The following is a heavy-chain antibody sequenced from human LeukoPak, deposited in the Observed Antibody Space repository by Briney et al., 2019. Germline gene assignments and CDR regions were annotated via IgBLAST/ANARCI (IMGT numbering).Heavy chain of an antibody. CDR1: GFTFINYW. CDR3: ATDKAFSAFDI. CDR2: IDGDGSQK. D-gene: IGHD3-3*02. Sequence: GGSLRLSCAASGFTFINYWMAWVRQAPGKGLEWVANIDGDGSQKYYVDSVKGRFTISRDNARNSLFLQMNSLRAEDTALYYCATDKAFSAFDIWGHGTLVIVSS. V-gene: IGHV3-7*03. J-gene: IGHJ3*02.